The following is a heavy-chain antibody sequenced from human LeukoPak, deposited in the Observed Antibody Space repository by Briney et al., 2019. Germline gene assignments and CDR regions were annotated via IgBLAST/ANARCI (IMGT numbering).Heavy chain of an antibody. D-gene: IGHD3-22*01. CDR3: ARGRRSYYDSSGYFAFDI. V-gene: IGHV1-24*01. CDR1: GYTLTELS. J-gene: IGHJ3*02. CDR2: FDPEDGET. Sequence: ASVKVSCKVSGYTLTELSMHWVRQAPGKGLEWMGGFDPEDGETPIFAQKFQGRVTMTRNTSISTAYMVLSSLRSEDTAVYYCARGRRSYYDSSGYFAFDIWGQGTMVTVSS.